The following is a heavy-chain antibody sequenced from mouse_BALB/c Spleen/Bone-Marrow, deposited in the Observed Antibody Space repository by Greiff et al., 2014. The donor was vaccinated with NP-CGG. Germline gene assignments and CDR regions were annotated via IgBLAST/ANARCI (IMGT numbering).Heavy chain of an antibody. CDR3: AREGVDYFDY. V-gene: IGHV1-14*01. CDR2: INPYNDGT. J-gene: IGHJ2*01. Sequence: VQLKESGPELVKPGASVKMSCKASGYTFTSYVMHWVKQKPGQGLEWIGYINPYNDGTKYNEKFKGKATLTSDKSSSTAYMEXXXXTSXDSAVYYCAREGVDYFDYWGQGTTLTVSS. CDR1: GYTFTSYV.